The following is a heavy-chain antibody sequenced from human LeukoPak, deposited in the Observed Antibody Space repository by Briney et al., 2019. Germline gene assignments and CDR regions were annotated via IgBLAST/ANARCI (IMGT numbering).Heavy chain of an antibody. CDR3: ARGDDSSGYYPYYYYYYGMDV. D-gene: IGHD3-22*01. V-gene: IGHV3-74*01. CDR1: GFTFSSYW. J-gene: IGHJ6*02. CDR2: INSDGSST. Sequence: GGSLRLSCAASGFTFSSYWMHWVRQAPGKGLVWVSRINSDGSSTSYADSVKGRFTISRDNAKNTLYLQMNSLRAEDTAVYYCARGDDSSGYYPYYYYYYGMDVWGRGTTVTVSS.